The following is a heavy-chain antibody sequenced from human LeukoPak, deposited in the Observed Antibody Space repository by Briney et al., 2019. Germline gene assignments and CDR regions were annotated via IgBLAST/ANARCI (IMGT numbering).Heavy chain of an antibody. V-gene: IGHV3-33*01. J-gene: IGHJ4*02. D-gene: IGHD3-22*01. CDR1: GXTSSSYG. CDR2: IWYDGSRK. Sequence: GGSLRLSCAASGXTSSSYGVHWVRQAPGKGLEWVAVIWYDGSRKYYGESVKGRFTISRDNSKNTLYLQMNSLRAQDTAVYYCARDPTAYYDSSGYYLNTIDFWGQGTLVTVSS. CDR3: ARDPTAYYDSSGYYLNTIDF.